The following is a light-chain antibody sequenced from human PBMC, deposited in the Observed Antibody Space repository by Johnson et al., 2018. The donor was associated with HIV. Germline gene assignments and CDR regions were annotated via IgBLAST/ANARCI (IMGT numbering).Light chain of an antibody. Sequence: QLVLTQPPSVSAAPGQKVTISCSGSSSNIGNNYVSWYQQLPGTAPKLLIYENNKRPSGIPDRFSGSKSGTSATLGITGLQTGDEADYYCGTWDSSLSASYVFGTGTKVAVL. CDR3: GTWDSSLSASYV. V-gene: IGLV1-51*02. CDR1: SSNIGNNY. J-gene: IGLJ1*01. CDR2: ENN.